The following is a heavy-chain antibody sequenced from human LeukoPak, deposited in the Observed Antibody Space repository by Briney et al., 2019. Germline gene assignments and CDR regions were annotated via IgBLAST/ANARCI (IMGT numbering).Heavy chain of an antibody. CDR1: GFTVSSNY. D-gene: IGHD6-6*01. V-gene: IGHV3-53*01. CDR3: ARASNYYGMDV. Sequence: GGSLRLSCAASGFTVSSNYMSWVRQAPGKGLEWVLVIYSGGTTYYADSVKGRFTISRDNSKNTLYLQMNSLRAEDTAVYYCARASNYYGMDVWGQGTTVTVSS. CDR2: IYSGGTT. J-gene: IGHJ6*02.